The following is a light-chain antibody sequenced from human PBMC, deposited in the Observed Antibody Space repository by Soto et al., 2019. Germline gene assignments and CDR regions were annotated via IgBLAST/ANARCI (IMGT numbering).Light chain of an antibody. Sequence: EIVMTHSPATLSVSPWERATLSFSASQSVANDLAWYQHKPGQAPRLLTHGASTRATGIPARFSGSGSGTDFTLTISSLEPEDFGVYYCQQRSNWPPVTFGGGTKVDIK. CDR1: QSVAND. J-gene: IGKJ4*01. CDR3: QQRSNWPPVT. V-gene: IGKV3-11*01. CDR2: GAS.